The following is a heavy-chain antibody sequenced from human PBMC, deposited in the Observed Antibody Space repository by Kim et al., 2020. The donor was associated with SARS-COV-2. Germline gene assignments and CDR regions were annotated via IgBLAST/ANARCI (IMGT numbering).Heavy chain of an antibody. CDR2: IYYSGST. D-gene: IGHD6-13*01. J-gene: IGHJ6*02. CDR1: GGSISSSSYY. Sequence: SETLSLTCTVSGGSISSSSYYWGWIRQPPGKGLEWIGSIYYSGSTYYNPSLKSRVTISVDTSKNQFSLKLSSVTAADTAVYYCARHNSPRSQQLAHYYYYYGMYVWGQGTTVTVSS. CDR3: ARHNSPRSQQLAHYYYYYGMYV. V-gene: IGHV4-39*01.